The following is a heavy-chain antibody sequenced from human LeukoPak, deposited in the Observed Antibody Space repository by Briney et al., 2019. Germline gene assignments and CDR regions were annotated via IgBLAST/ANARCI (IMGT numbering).Heavy chain of an antibody. J-gene: IGHJ6*03. Sequence: VKVSFKASGGTFISYAISWVRQAPGQGLEWMGGIIPIFGTANYAQKFQGRVTITTDRSTSTAYMELSSLRSEDTAVYYCARVVPAATNYYYYYMDVWGKGTTVTVAS. CDR3: ARVVPAATNYYYYYMDV. CDR2: IIPIFGTA. V-gene: IGHV1-69*13. D-gene: IGHD2-2*01. CDR1: GGTFISYA.